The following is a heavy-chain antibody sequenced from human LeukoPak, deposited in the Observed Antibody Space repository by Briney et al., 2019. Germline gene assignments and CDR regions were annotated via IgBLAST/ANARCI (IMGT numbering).Heavy chain of an antibody. V-gene: IGHV1-2*02. D-gene: IGHD1-20*01. Sequence: ASVKVSCKASGDTFTGYYMHWVRQAPGQGLEWMGWINPNSGGTNYAQKFQGRVTMTRDTSISTAYMELSRLRSDDTAVYYCARGDPSRIPGNYWGQGTLVTVSS. J-gene: IGHJ4*02. CDR3: ARGDPSRIPGNY. CDR1: GDTFTGYY. CDR2: INPNSGGT.